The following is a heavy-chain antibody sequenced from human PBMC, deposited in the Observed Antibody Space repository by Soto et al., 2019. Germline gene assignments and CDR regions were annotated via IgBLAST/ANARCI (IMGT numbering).Heavy chain of an antibody. CDR1: GFIFNSYD. CDR2: LSHDGSKR. J-gene: IGHJ4*02. CDR3: VKDRLGYCGGSTCNIFQS. Sequence: GGSLRLSCAASGFIFNSYDMHWVRQAPGKGLEWMAFLSHDGSKRFYADSVKGRITISRDNFTNTLLFQMHSLRPEDTGVSYCVKDRLGYCGGSTCNIFQSWGQGARVTVSS. D-gene: IGHD2-15*01. V-gene: IGHV3-30*18.